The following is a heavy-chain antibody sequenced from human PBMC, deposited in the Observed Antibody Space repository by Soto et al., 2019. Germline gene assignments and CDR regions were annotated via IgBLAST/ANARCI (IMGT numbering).Heavy chain of an antibody. J-gene: IGHJ5*02. CDR2: IIPIFGTA. D-gene: IGHD4-17*01. CDR3: ARFPYDYGDHRWFDP. Sequence: QVQLVQSGAEVQKPGSSVKVSCKASGGTFSSYAISWVRQAPGQGLEWMGGIIPIFGTANYEQKFQGRVTITADESTSTAYMELSSLRSEDTAVYYCARFPYDYGDHRWFDPWGQGTLVTVSS. V-gene: IGHV1-69*01. CDR1: GGTFSSYA.